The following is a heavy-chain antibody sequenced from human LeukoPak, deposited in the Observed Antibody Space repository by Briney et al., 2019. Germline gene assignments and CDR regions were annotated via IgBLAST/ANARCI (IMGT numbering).Heavy chain of an antibody. Sequence: GGSLRLSCAASGFAVSSYAMTWVRQAPGKGLEWVSAVSASGGSTYYADSVKGRFTISRDNSRNTLYLQMNGLRAEDTAVYYCAKWLEGGRPDSDSWGQGTLVTVSS. CDR2: VSASGGST. J-gene: IGHJ4*02. CDR3: AKWLEGGRPDSDS. V-gene: IGHV3-23*01. D-gene: IGHD2-15*01. CDR1: GFAVSSYA.